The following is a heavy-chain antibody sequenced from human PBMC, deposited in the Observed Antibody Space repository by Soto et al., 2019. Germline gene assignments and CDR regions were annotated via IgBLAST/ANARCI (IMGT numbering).Heavy chain of an antibody. CDR3: ARPKAETYYYYYYYMDV. CDR2: IYYSGST. J-gene: IGHJ6*03. CDR1: GGSISSSSYY. Sequence: PSETLSLTCTVSGGSISSSSYYWGWIRQPPGKGLEWIGSIYYSGSTYYNPSLKSRVTISVDTSKNQFSLKLSSVTAADTAVYYCARPKAETYYYYYYYMDVWGKGTTVTVSS. V-gene: IGHV4-39*01.